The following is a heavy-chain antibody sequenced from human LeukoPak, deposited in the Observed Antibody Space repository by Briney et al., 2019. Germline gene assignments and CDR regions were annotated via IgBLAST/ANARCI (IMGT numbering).Heavy chain of an antibody. V-gene: IGHV4-39*07. CDR2: IYYSGST. CDR1: GGSISSSNYY. Sequence: SETLSLTCTVSGGSISSSNYYWGWIRQPPGKGLEWIGSIYYSGSTYYNPSLKSRVTISVDTSKNQFSLKLSSVTAADTAVYYCASGRTILVRGEFDPWGQGTLVTVSS. D-gene: IGHD3-10*01. CDR3: ASGRTILVRGEFDP. J-gene: IGHJ5*02.